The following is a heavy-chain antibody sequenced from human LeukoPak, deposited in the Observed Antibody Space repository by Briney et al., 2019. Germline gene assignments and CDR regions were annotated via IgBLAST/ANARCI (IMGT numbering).Heavy chain of an antibody. J-gene: IGHJ6*03. D-gene: IGHD3-22*01. CDR1: GFTFTNYA. CDR3: AKGSGDSTGYYYAYYYYYMDV. V-gene: IGHV3-23*01. CDR2: ISGSGGST. Sequence: AGGSLRLSCAASGFTFTNYAMDWVRQAPGKGLEWVSAISGSGGSTYYADSVKGRFTISRDTSKNTLDLQMNSLRAEDTAVYYCAKGSGDSTGYYYAYYYYYMDVWGKGTTVTVSS.